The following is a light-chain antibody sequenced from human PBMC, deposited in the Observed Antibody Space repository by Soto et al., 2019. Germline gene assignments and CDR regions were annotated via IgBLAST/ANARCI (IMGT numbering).Light chain of an antibody. Sequence: EIVLTQSPGTLSLSPGERATLSCRASQSVSSVYLAWYQQKPGQAPRLLIFGPATRATGIPDRFSGSGSGTDFTLTISRLEPEDFVLYYCQQYGSSPTFGGGTKVEIK. CDR3: QQYGSSPT. CDR1: QSVSSVY. J-gene: IGKJ4*01. V-gene: IGKV3-20*01. CDR2: GPA.